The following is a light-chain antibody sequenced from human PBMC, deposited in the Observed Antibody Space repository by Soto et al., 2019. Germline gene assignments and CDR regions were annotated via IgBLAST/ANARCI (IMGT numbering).Light chain of an antibody. CDR2: GNN. CDR1: SSNIGAGYD. CDR3: QSYDSSLSGSYV. J-gene: IGLJ1*01. Sequence: QAVVTQPPSVSGAPGQRVTISCTGSSSNIGAGYDVHWYQRLPGTAPKVLIYGNNNRPSGVPDRFSGSKSGTSASLAITGLQAEDEADYYCQSYDSSLSGSYVFGTGTQLTVL. V-gene: IGLV1-40*01.